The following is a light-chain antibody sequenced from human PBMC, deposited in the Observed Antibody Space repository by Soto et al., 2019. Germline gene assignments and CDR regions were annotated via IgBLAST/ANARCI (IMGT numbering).Light chain of an antibody. CDR2: DAS. Sequence: IVLTQSPGTLSLSPGERATLSSRASQSVSSYLAWYQQKPGQAPRLLIYDASNRATGIPARFSGSGSGTDFTLTISSLEPEDFAVYYCQQRSNWPPTFGGGTKVDIK. CDR3: QQRSNWPPT. V-gene: IGKV3-11*01. J-gene: IGKJ4*01. CDR1: QSVSSY.